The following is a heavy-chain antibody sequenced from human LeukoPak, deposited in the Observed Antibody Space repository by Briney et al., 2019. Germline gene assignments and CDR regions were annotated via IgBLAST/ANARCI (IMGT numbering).Heavy chain of an antibody. CDR2: IYSGGST. CDR1: GLTVSSNY. J-gene: IGHJ4*02. D-gene: IGHD3-22*01. Sequence: PGGSLRLSCAASGLTVSSNYMSWVRQAPGKGLEWVSVIYSGGSTYYADSVKGRFTISRDNSKNTLYLQMNSLRAEDTAVYYCAVGYDSSGYFDYWGQGTLVTVSS. CDR3: AVGYDSSGYFDY. V-gene: IGHV3-53*01.